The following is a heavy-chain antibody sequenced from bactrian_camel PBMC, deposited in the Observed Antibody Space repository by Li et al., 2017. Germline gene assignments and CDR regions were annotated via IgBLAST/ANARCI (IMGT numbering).Heavy chain of an antibody. V-gene: IGHV3S40*01. J-gene: IGHJ4*01. Sequence: QLVESGGDLVQPGGSLRLACAASGFTFSSNDMSWVRQAPGKGLEWVSSINFGGGSAYYADSVKDRFTISRDNAKNTLYLQMFSLKTEDTAVYYCASDILWVGKFDFWGQGTQVTVS. CDR1: GFTFSSND. CDR3: ASDILWVGKFDF. CDR2: INFGGGSA. D-gene: IGHD5*01.